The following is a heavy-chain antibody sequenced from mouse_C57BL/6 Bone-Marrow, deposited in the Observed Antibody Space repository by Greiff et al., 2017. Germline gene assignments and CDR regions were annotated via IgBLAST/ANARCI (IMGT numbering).Heavy chain of an antibody. Sequence: QVQLQQPGAELVRPGSSVKLSCKASGYTFTSYWMDWVKQRPGQGLEWIGNISPSDSETQSYQKFKDKATLTGDKSSSTAYMQLSSLTSEDSAVYYCARRGYYGSSPYVWGTGTTVTVAS. CDR2: ISPSDSET. CDR3: ARRGYYGSSPYV. V-gene: IGHV1-61*01. D-gene: IGHD1-1*01. CDR1: GYTFTSYW. J-gene: IGHJ1*03.